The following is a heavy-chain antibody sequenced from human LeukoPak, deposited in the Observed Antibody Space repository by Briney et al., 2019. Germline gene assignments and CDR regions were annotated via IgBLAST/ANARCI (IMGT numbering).Heavy chain of an antibody. D-gene: IGHD1-14*01. J-gene: IGHJ4*02. CDR3: VRYNAAADVPLDY. V-gene: IGHV3-33*01. CDR1: GFSFSSHG. Sequence: PGRSLRLSWVASGFSFSSHGIRWVRQPPGKWLEWVAVIWYDGSHRYYPASVKGRSTISRDNTKNTLFLQMDRLRVDDTAVYYCVRYNAAADVPLDYWGKGSLVTVSS. CDR2: IWYDGSHR.